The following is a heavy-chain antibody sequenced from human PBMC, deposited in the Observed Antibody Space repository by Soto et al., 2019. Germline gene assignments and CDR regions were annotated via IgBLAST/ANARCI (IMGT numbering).Heavy chain of an antibody. Sequence: GGSLRLSCAASGFTFSSYAMSWVRQAPGRGLEWASSIGGSGATYHADSLKGRFTISRDNSKNMVYLQMNSLRSDDTAVYYCARAFFYQGSDSRGYSFDAFDFWGPGTLVTVSS. CDR3: ARAFFYQGSDSRGYSFDAFDF. CDR1: GFTFSSYA. CDR2: IGGSGAT. D-gene: IGHD3-22*01. V-gene: IGHV3-23*01. J-gene: IGHJ3*01.